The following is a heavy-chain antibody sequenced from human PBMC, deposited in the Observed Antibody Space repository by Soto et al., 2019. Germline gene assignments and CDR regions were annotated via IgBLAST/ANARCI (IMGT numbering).Heavy chain of an antibody. CDR1: GGTFSSYA. D-gene: IGHD3-22*01. CDR2: IIPIFGTA. J-gene: IGHJ4*02. Sequence: QVQLVQSGAEVKKPGSSVKVSCKASGGTFSSYAISWVRQAPGQGLEWMGGIIPIFGTANYAQKFQGRVTITADESTSXXYXXLSSLRSEDTAVYYCARDAHLLQTFDYWGQGTLVTVSS. V-gene: IGHV1-69*01. CDR3: ARDAHLLQTFDY.